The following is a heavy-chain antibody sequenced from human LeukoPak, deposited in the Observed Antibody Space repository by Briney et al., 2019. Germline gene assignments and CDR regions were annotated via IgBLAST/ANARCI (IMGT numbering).Heavy chain of an antibody. Sequence: ASVKVSCKASGYTITGYAIQWVRQAPGQRLEWMGWINAGNGNTKYSQKFQGRVTITRDTSANTVYMELSSLRSEDTAVYYCARGPLGRNGDYFDYWGQGTLVTVSS. V-gene: IGHV1-3*01. CDR3: ARGPLGRNGDYFDY. CDR1: GYTITGYA. D-gene: IGHD7-27*01. J-gene: IGHJ4*02. CDR2: INAGNGNT.